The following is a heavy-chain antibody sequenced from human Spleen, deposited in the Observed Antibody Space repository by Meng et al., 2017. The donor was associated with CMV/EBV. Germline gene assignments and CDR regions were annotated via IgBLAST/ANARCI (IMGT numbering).Heavy chain of an antibody. D-gene: IGHD3-10*01. J-gene: IGHJ4*02. CDR1: GGTSSGSIYF. CDR3: ARVPAWGSGSYYNRAVDY. V-gene: IGHV4-39*07. CDR2: IYYSGST. Sequence: AYGAGLVNTSTPPSPTCPGAGGTSSGSIYFWGWTPQPPGKGLEWIGSIYYSGSTYYNPSLKSRVTISVDTSKNQFSLKLSSVTAADTAVYYCARVPAWGSGSYYNRAVDYWGQGTLVTVFS.